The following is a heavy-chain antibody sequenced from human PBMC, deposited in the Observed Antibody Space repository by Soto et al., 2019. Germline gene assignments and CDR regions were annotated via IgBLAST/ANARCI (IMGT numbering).Heavy chain of an antibody. CDR2: INSDGSST. Sequence: GGSLRLSCAASGFTFSSYWMHWVRQAPGKELVWVSRINSDGSSTSYADSVKGRFTISRDNAKNTLYLQMNSLRAEDTAVYYCARDGGDCTNGVCYSGMDVWGQGTTVTVSS. J-gene: IGHJ6*02. CDR1: GFTFSSYW. V-gene: IGHV3-74*01. CDR3: ARDGGDCTNGVCYSGMDV. D-gene: IGHD2-8*01.